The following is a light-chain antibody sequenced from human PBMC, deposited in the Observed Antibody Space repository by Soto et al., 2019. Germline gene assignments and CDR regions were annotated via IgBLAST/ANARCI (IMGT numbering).Light chain of an antibody. CDR3: CSYAGSSTYYV. J-gene: IGLJ1*01. CDR2: EVS. CDR1: SSDVGSYNL. Sequence: QSALTQPAAVSESPGQSITISRTGTSSDVGSYNLVSWYQQHPGKAPKLMIYEVSKRPSGVSNRFSGSKSGNTASLTISGLQAEDEADYYCCSYAGSSTYYVFGTGTKLTVL. V-gene: IGLV2-23*02.